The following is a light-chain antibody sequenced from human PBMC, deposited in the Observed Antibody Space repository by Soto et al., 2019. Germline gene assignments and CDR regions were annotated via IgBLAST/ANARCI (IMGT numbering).Light chain of an antibody. J-gene: IGKJ4*01. Sequence: EIVMTQSPASLSVSPGERATLSCRASQSVGSKLAWYQQKLGQAPRLLIYGASTRATSIPARFSGSGSGTEFTLTISSLQSEDSAVYYCQQYNDRPLTFGGGATVEI. CDR2: GAS. CDR3: QQYNDRPLT. V-gene: IGKV3-15*01. CDR1: QSVGSK.